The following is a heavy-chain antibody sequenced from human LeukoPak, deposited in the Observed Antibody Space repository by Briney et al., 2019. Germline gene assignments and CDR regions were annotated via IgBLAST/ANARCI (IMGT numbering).Heavy chain of an antibody. CDR1: GGSFSGYY. CDR3: ARHPSYGSGSYYFDY. CDR2: INHSGST. V-gene: IGHV4-34*01. J-gene: IGHJ4*02. Sequence: SETLSLTCAVYGGSFSGYYWSWIRQPPGKGLEWIGEINHSGSTNYNPSLKSRVTISVDTSKNQFSLKLSPVTAADTAVYYCARHPSYGSGSYYFDYWGQGTLVTVSS. D-gene: IGHD3-10*01.